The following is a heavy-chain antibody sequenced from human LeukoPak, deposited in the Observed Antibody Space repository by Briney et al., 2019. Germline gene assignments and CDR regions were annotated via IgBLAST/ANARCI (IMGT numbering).Heavy chain of an antibody. V-gene: IGHV4-39*01. CDR1: GGSISSSSYY. CDR3: ARRGYYYYMDV. J-gene: IGHJ6*03. Sequence: SETLSLTGTVSGGSISSSSYYWGWIRQPPGKGLEWIGSIYYSGSTYYNPPLKSRVTISVDTSKNQFSLKLSSVTAADTAVYYCARRGYYYYMDVWGKGTTVTVSS. CDR2: IYYSGST.